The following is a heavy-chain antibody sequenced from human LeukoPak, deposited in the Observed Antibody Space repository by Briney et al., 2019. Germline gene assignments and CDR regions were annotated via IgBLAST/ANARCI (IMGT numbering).Heavy chain of an antibody. CDR3: ARDTFGL. J-gene: IGHJ4*02. CDR1: GFTLSNHW. CDR2: IKQGGTDK. Sequence: GGSLRLSCEASGFTLSNHWMTWVRQAPGKGLEWGATIKQGGTDKFYVDSVKGRFTISGDNAKNSLYLEMNSLRVEDTAVYYCARDTFGLWGQGTLVTVSS. V-gene: IGHV3-7*01. D-gene: IGHD2/OR15-2a*01.